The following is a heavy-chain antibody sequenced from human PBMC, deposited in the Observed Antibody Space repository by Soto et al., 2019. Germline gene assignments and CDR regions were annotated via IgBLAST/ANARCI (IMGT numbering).Heavy chain of an antibody. J-gene: IGHJ6*02. CDR3: ARGINLPYYYYYGMDV. CDR1: GGSISSGGYS. Sequence: SETLSLTCAVSGGSISSGGYSWSWIRQPPGKGLEWIGYIYHSGSTYYNPSLKSRVTISVDRSKNQFSLKLSSVTAADTAVYYCARGINLPYYYYYGMDVWGQGTTVTVSS. V-gene: IGHV4-30-2*01. CDR2: IYHSGST. D-gene: IGHD2-21*01.